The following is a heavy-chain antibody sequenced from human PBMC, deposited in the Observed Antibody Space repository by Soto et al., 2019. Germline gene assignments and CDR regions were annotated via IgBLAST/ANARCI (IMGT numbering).Heavy chain of an antibody. CDR1: EFTFSNYA. CDR3: AKNPGYYYDSTGYHLDY. J-gene: IGHJ4*02. D-gene: IGHD3-22*01. Sequence: GGSLRLSCAASEFTFSNYAMSWVRQAPGKGLEWVSAISYGGGTTYYADSVKGRFTISRDNSKNTLYLQMNSLRAEDTAVYYCAKNPGYYYDSTGYHLDYWGRGTLVTVSS. CDR2: ISYGGGTT. V-gene: IGHV3-23*01.